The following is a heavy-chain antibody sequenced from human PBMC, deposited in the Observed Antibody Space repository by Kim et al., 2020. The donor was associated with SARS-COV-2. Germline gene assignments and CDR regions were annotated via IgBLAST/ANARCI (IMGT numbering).Heavy chain of an antibody. J-gene: IGHJ6*02. Sequence: TSYAKKFQGRVTMTRDTSTSTVYMELSSLRSEDTAVYYCARGDTAYGMDVWGQGTTVTVSS. CDR3: ARGDTAYGMDV. V-gene: IGHV1-46*01. D-gene: IGHD5-18*01. CDR2: T.